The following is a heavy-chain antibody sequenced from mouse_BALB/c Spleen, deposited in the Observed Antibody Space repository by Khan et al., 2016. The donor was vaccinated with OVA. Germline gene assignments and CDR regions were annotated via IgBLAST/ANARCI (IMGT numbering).Heavy chain of an antibody. D-gene: IGHD1-2*01. CDR1: GYSFTSGYG. CDR2: ITYCGGT. V-gene: IGHV3-1*02. CDR3: ARTASIEY. Sequence: VQLKQSGPGLVKPSQSLSLSCTVSGYSFTSGYGWNWIRQFPGNILECGGYITYCGGTNYNPSFKGRITITRDTSNNQFFLQLNSVTTEDTATYYGARTASIEYWGQGTTLTVSS. J-gene: IGHJ2*01.